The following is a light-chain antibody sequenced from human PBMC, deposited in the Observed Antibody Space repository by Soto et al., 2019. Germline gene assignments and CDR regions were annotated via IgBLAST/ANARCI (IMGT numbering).Light chain of an antibody. CDR3: AAWDDSLNGYV. J-gene: IGLJ1*01. CDR1: SSNIGNNA. V-gene: IGLV1-44*01. Sequence: QSVLTQPPSASGTPGQRVTMSCSGSSSNIGNNAVNWYQQLPGTAPKLLIFSSSQRPSGVPDRFSGSKSGTSASLAISGLQSDDEADYYCAAWDDSLNGYVFGPGTKLTVL. CDR2: SSS.